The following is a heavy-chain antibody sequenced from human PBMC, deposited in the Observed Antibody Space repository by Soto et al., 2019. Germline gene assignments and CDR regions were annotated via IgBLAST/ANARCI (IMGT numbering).Heavy chain of an antibody. CDR1: GFTFSSYG. V-gene: IGHV3-33*06. D-gene: IGHD3-9*01. J-gene: IGHJ6*03. Sequence: QVQLVESGGGVVQPGRSLRLSCAASGFTFSSYGMHWVRQAPGKGLEWVAVIWYDGSNKYYADSVKGRFTISRDNSKNTLYLQMNSLRAEDTAVYYCAKDPTYYDILTGYPPTLYYYKDVWGKGTTVTVSS. CDR3: AKDPTYYDILTGYPPTLYYYKDV. CDR2: IWYDGSNK.